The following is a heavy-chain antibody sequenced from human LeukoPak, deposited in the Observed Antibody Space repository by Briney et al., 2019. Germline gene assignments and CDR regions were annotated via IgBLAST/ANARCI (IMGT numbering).Heavy chain of an antibody. Sequence: GGSLRLSCAASGLSVSSTFMSGVRQTPGRGLEWVSSVFGGGGTRYADSVMGRFTISRDNFKSTLYLQMNSLRAEDTAVYYCARTYTNYAGYYLYWGQGTLVTVSS. CDR1: GLSVSSTF. D-gene: IGHD3-22*01. CDR3: ARTYTNYAGYYLY. J-gene: IGHJ4*02. V-gene: IGHV3-53*01. CDR2: VFGGGGT.